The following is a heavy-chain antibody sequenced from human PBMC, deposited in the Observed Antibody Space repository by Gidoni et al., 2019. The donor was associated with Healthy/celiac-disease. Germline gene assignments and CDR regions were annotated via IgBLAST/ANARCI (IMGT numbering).Heavy chain of an antibody. V-gene: IGHV5-51*01. CDR2: IYPGDSDT. CDR3: ARGWGYYDSSGIIDY. CDR1: GYSFTSYW. J-gene: IGHJ4*02. D-gene: IGHD3-22*01. Sequence: EQQLVQSGAEVKKPGASLTISCRGSGYSFTSYWIGWVRQMPGKGLEWMGIIYPGDSDTRYSPSFQGQVTISADKSISTAYLQWSSLKASDTAMYYCARGWGYYDSSGIIDYWGQGTLVTVSS.